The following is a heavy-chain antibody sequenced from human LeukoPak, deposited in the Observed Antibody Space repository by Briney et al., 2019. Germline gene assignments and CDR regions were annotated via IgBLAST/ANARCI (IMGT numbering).Heavy chain of an antibody. CDR1: GFTFSSYS. CDR3: ARRSEFGVLYYMDV. D-gene: IGHD3-16*01. V-gene: IGHV3-48*01. Sequence: GSLRLPCAASGFTFSSYSMNWVRQAPGKGLEWDSYSSSSSGTIYYADSVKGRFTISRDNAKSSLYLQMDSLRAEDTAVYYCARRSEFGVLYYMDVWGKGTTVTVSS. J-gene: IGHJ6*03. CDR2: SSSSSGTI.